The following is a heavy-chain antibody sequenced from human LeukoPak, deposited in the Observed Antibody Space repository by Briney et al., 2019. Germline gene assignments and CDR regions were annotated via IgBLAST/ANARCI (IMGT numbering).Heavy chain of an antibody. CDR2: ITSSGRTT. CDR1: GFTFSSYE. J-gene: IGHJ4*02. V-gene: IGHV3-48*03. CDR3: ASTSHQWFAY. Sequence: GGSLRLSCEASGFTFSSYEMNWVRQAPGKGLEWVSYITSSGRTTYYADSVKGRFTISRDNAKNSLCLQMNSLRAEDTAIYYCASTSHQWFAYWGQGTLVTVSS. D-gene: IGHD3-10*01.